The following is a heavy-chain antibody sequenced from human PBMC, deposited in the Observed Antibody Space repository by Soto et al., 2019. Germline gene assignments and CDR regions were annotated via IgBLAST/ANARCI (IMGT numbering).Heavy chain of an antibody. CDR1: GFTFSRYA. D-gene: IGHD1-7*01. V-gene: IGHV3-30-3*01. CDR3: AREWNYYFDY. CDR2: ISYDGSNK. J-gene: IGHJ4*02. Sequence: QVQLVESGGGVVQPGRSLRLSCAASGFTFSRYAMHWVRQAPGKGLEWVAVISYDGSNKYYADSVKGRFTISRDNSKNTLYLQMISLRAEDTAVYYCAREWNYYFDYWGQGTLVTVSS.